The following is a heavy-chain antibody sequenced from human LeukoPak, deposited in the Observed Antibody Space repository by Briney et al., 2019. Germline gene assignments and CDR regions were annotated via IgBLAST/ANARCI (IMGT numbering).Heavy chain of an antibody. J-gene: IGHJ3*02. Sequence: PSETLCLTCTVSGGSISSSSYYWGWIRQPPGKGVEWIGGIYDSGSTYYNPSLKSRVTISVDTSKNQFSLKLSSVTAADTAVYYCARNHYYYDSRAGFAFDIWGQGTMVTVSS. V-gene: IGHV4-39*07. CDR1: GGSISSSSYY. D-gene: IGHD3-22*01. CDR2: IYDSGST. CDR3: ARNHYYYDSRAGFAFDI.